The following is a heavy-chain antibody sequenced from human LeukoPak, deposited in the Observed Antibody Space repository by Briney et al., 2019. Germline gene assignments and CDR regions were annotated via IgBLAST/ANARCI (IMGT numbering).Heavy chain of an antibody. CDR2: INSDGSST. J-gene: IGHJ4*02. D-gene: IGHD5-18*01. CDR3: ARIGRRDTAIAQGGFDY. Sequence: GGSLRLSCAASGFTFSSYWMHWVRQAPGKGLVWVSRINSDGSSTSYADSVKGRFTISRDNAKNTLYLQMNSLRAEDAAVYYCARIGRRDTAIAQGGFDYWGQGTLVTVSS. V-gene: IGHV3-74*01. CDR1: GFTFSSYW.